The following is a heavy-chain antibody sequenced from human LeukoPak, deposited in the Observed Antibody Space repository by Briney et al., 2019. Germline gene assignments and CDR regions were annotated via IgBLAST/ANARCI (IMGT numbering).Heavy chain of an antibody. CDR3: AHLTMIVVGDAFDI. CDR1: GGSISSYYW. Sequence: TLSLTCTVSGGSISSYYWSWIRQPPGKALEWLALIYWDDDKRYSPSLKSRLTITKDTSKNQVVLTMTNMDPVDTATYYCAHLTMIVVGDAFDIWGQGTMVTVSS. V-gene: IGHV2-5*08. J-gene: IGHJ3*02. D-gene: IGHD3-22*01. CDR2: IYWDDDK.